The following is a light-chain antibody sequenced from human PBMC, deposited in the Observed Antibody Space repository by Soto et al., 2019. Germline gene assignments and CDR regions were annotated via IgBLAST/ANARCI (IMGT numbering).Light chain of an antibody. CDR3: QQYSSWPIT. V-gene: IGKV3-15*01. CDR1: QTVYNNY. J-gene: IGKJ5*01. CDR2: AVS. Sequence: EIVLTQSPASLSKKPGERATLSCRASQTVYNNYLAWYQQKPGQAPRLLMYAVSTRATGIPARFSGSGSGTEFTLTIRSLQSEDFASYYCQQYSSWPITFGQGTRLEIK.